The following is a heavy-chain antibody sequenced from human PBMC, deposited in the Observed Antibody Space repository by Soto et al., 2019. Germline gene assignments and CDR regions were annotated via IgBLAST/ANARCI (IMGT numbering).Heavy chain of an antibody. Sequence: EVQLVESGGDLVQPGGSLRLSCVGSEFTFRDYWMHWVRKAPGKGLVWVSRIGPGGNYPFYADSVKGRFTISRDDAKNTLYLEMNSLRAEDSAVYYCGRSRYFVETWGQGTLVTVSS. CDR3: GRSRYFVET. CDR2: IGPGGNYP. CDR1: EFTFRDYW. D-gene: IGHD1-1*01. J-gene: IGHJ4*02. V-gene: IGHV3-74*01.